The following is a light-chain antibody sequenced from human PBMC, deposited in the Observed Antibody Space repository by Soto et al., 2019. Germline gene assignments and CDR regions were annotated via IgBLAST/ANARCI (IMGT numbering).Light chain of an antibody. Sequence: DIPMTQSPSSLSVIVGDRVTITCRASQSISSYLNWYQQKPGKAPKLLIYAASNLQSGVPARFSGSGSATDFTLTISSLLPEDFATYYCQQSYSTPYTFGQGTKLEIK. CDR3: QQSYSTPYT. CDR1: QSISSY. CDR2: AAS. V-gene: IGKV1-39*01. J-gene: IGKJ2*01.